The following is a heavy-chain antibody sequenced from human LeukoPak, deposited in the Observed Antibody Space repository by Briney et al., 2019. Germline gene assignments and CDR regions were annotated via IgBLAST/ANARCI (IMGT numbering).Heavy chain of an antibody. Sequence: SVKVSCKASGGTFSSYAISWVRQAPGQGLEWMGGIIPIFGTANYAQKFQGRVTITADESTSTAYMELSSLRSEDTAVYYCARFGNYDFWSGRTSNYYYYMDVWGKGTTVTVSS. D-gene: IGHD3-3*01. J-gene: IGHJ6*03. CDR2: IIPIFGTA. CDR3: ARFGNYDFWSGRTSNYYYYMDV. V-gene: IGHV1-69*13. CDR1: GGTFSSYA.